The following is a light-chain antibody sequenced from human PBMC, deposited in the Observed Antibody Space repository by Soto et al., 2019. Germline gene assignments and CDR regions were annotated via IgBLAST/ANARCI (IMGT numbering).Light chain of an antibody. CDR1: QSVSSSY. J-gene: IGKJ1*01. Sequence: EIVLTQSPGTLSLSPGERATLSCRASQSVSSSYLAWYQQKPGQAPRLLIYGASSRATGIPDRFSGSGSGTVFTLTISRLEPEDFALYYCQQYGSFWTFGQGTKVEIK. CDR3: QQYGSFWT. V-gene: IGKV3-20*01. CDR2: GAS.